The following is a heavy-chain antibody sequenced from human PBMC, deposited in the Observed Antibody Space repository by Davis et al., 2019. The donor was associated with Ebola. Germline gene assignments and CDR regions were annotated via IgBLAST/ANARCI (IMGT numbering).Heavy chain of an antibody. Sequence: PGGSLRLSCAASGFTFSSYWMSWARQAPGKGLEWVANIAHDGSEKYYVDSVKGRFTISRDNAKNSLYLQMNSLRDEDTAVYYCARVNDQYYYDSSGYYSPYWFDPWGQGTLVTVSS. CDR1: GFTFSSYW. V-gene: IGHV3-7*01. J-gene: IGHJ5*02. D-gene: IGHD3-22*01. CDR2: IAHDGSEK. CDR3: ARVNDQYYYDSSGYYSPYWFDP.